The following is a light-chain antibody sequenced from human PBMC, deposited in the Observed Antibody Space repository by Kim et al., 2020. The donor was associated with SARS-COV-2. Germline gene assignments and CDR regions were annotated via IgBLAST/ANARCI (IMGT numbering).Light chain of an antibody. Sequence: YELTQPPSVSVSPGQTASITCSGDKLGDKYACWYQQKPGQSPVLVIYQDSKRPSGIPERFSGSNSGNTATLTISGTQAMDEANYYCQAWDSSTVVFGGGTKLTVL. CDR1: KLGDKY. CDR2: QDS. J-gene: IGLJ2*01. V-gene: IGLV3-1*01. CDR3: QAWDSSTVV.